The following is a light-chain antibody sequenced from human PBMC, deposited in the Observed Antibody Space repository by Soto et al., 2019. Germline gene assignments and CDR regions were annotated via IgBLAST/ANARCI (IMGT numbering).Light chain of an antibody. CDR2: GNS. CDR3: QSYDSSLSGWV. V-gene: IGLV1-40*01. Sequence: QSALTQPPSVSGAPGQRITISCTGSSSNIGAGYVVHWYQQLPGTAPKLLIYGNSNRPSGVAGRFSGSKSGTSASLAITGIQAEDEDDYYCQSYDSSLSGWVFGGGTKLTVL. J-gene: IGLJ3*02. CDR1: SSNIGAGYV.